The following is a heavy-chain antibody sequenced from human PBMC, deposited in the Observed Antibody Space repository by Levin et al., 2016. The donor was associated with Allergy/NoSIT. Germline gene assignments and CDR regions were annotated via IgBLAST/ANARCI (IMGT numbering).Heavy chain of an antibody. D-gene: IGHD4-17*01. CDR3: AKVISPDYGDYWDMNY. CDR2: ISYDGNNK. V-gene: IGHV3-30*18. J-gene: IGHJ4*02. Sequence: VRQAPGKGLDWVAVISYDGNNKYYADSVKGRFTISRDNSKNTLYLQMNSLRAEDTAVYYCAKVISPDYGDYWDMNYWGQGTLVTVSS.